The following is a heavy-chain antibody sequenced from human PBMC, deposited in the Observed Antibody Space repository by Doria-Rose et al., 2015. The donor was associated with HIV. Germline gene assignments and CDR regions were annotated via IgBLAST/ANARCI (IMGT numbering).Heavy chain of an antibody. D-gene: IGHD6-13*01. CDR1: GVSLSSPGMG. CDR2: IFSDDER. J-gene: IGHJ4*02. V-gene: IGHV2-26*01. CDR3: ARIKSSRWYHKYYFDF. Sequence: QITLKESGPVLVKPTETLTLTCTVFGVSLSSPGMGVSWIRQPPGKALEWLANIFSDDERSYKTSLKSRLTIPRGTSKSQVVLTMTDMDPVDTATYYCARIKSSRWYHKYYFDFWGQGTLVIVSA.